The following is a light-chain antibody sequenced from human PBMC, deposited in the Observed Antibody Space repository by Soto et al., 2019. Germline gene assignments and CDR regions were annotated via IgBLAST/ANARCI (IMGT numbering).Light chain of an antibody. CDR2: EVS. J-gene: IGLJ1*01. V-gene: IGLV2-14*01. CDR3: SSDTSSSPYV. CDR1: SSDVGGYNY. Sequence: QSALTQPASVSGSPGQSITISCTGTSSDVGGYNYVSWYQQHPGKAPKLMIYEVSNRPSGVSNRFSGSKSGNTASLTISGLQDDDEAYYYCSSDTSSSPYVFGTGTKVTVL.